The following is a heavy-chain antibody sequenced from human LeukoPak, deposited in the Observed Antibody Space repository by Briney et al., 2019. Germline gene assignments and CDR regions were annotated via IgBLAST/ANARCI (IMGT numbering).Heavy chain of an antibody. V-gene: IGHV3-33*06. J-gene: IGHJ4*02. CDR1: VFTSGTHW. CDR3: AKAGQRSYAEAFDS. CDR2: IWHDGLNK. Sequence: PGGSLRLSCAASVFTSGTHWLHWVREAPGKGLEWVAVIWHDGLNKFYADFLKGRFTISRDFSKDTVYLQMSGLTVEYTAVYYCAKAGQRSYAEAFDSWGQGTLVTVSS. D-gene: IGHD3-16*01.